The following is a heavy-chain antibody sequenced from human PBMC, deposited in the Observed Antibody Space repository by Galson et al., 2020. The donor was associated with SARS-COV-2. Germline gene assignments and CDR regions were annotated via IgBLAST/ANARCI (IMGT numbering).Heavy chain of an antibody. Sequence: SETLSLTCTVSGGSISSSSYYWGWIRQPPGKGLEWIGSIYYSGSTYYNPSLKSLVTISVDTSKNQFSLKLSSVTAADTAVYYCARLTTTGTPSGDYWGQGTLVTVSS. CDR3: ARLTTTGTPSGDY. J-gene: IGHJ4*02. V-gene: IGHV4-39*01. CDR2: IYYSGST. CDR1: GGSISSSSYY. D-gene: IGHD4-4*01.